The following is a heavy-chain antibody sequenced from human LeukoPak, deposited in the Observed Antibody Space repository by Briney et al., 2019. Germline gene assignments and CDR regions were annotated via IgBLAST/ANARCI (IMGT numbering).Heavy chain of an antibody. J-gene: IGHJ4*02. CDR2: MNPNSGNT. Sequence: ASVNVSFTSSVYTFTSCDINWVRQAPGQGLEWMGWMNPNSGNTGYGHSFQGRITMTRDISIGTAYMELSNLTSEDTAIYYCTRGSSGRRDNWGQGTLVTVSA. CDR1: VYTFTSCD. CDR3: TRGSSGRRDN. D-gene: IGHD6-19*01. V-gene: IGHV1-8*01.